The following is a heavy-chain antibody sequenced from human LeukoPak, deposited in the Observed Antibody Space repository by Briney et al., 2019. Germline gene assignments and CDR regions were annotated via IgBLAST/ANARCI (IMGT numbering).Heavy chain of an antibody. CDR1: GGSFSGYY. D-gene: IGHD1-26*01. J-gene: IGHJ3*02. Sequence: SETLSLTCAVYGGSFSGYYWSWIRQPPGKGLEWIGEINHSGSTNYNPSLKSRVTISVDTSKNQFSLKLSSVTAADTAVYYCARALGDIWGQGTMVTVSS. CDR3: ARALGDI. V-gene: IGHV4-34*01. CDR2: INHSGST.